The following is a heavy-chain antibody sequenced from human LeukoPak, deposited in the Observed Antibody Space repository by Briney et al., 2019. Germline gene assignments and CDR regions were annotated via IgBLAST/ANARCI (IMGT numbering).Heavy chain of an antibody. V-gene: IGHV3-21*01. CDR1: GFDFSTYS. CDR3: ARAGDIVGVFYFHCYGMDV. J-gene: IGHJ6*02. D-gene: IGHD2-2*01. Sequence: NTGGPLRLSCEVSGFDFSTYSMNWVRQAPGKGLEWVSSISGSSSYKIYADSVKGRFTISRDNAKNSVYLQMDSLSVDDTAVYYCARAGDIVGVFYFHCYGMDVWGQGTTVTVSS. CDR2: ISGSSSYK.